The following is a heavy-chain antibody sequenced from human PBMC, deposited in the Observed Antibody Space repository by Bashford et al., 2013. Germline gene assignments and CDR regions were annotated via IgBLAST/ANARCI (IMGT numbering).Heavy chain of an antibody. Sequence: WVRQAPGQGLEWMGIINPSGGSPSYAQKFQARVTMTRDTSTSTVYMELSSLRSEDTAVYYCATEEAYCSSTTCNFDYWGQGTLVTVSS. J-gene: IGHJ4*02. CDR3: ATEEAYCSSTTCNFDY. V-gene: IGHV1-46*01. CDR2: INPSGGSP. D-gene: IGHD2-2*01.